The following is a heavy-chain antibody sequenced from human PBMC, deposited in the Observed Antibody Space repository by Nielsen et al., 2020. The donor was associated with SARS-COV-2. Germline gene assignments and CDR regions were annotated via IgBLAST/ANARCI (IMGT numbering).Heavy chain of an antibody. CDR2: IHHSGAT. Sequence: SETLSLTCTLSGGSIRNYYWSWIRQPPGKGLEWLGFIHHSGATTYNPSLESRVTMSVDTSKNQFSLKLRSVTAADTAVYYCARPPDTWGQGTMVTVSS. J-gene: IGHJ3*01. V-gene: IGHV4-59*08. CDR1: GGSIRNYY. CDR3: ARPPDT.